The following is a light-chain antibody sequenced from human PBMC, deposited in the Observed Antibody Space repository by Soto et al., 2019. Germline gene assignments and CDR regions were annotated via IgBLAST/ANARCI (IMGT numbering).Light chain of an antibody. CDR2: WAS. CDR3: QQYYSTPLT. V-gene: IGKV4-1*01. J-gene: IGKJ4*01. CDR1: QSVLYSSNNKNY. Sequence: DIVMTQSPDSLAVSLGERATINCKSSQSVLYSSNNKNYLAWYQQKPGQPPKLLIYWASTRESGVPDRFSGSGSXXXFTLTISSLQAEDVAVYYCQQYYSTPLTFGGGTKVEIK.